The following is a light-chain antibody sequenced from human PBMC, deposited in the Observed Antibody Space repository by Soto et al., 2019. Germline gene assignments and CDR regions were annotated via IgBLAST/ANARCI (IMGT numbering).Light chain of an antibody. J-gene: IGKJ2*01. CDR3: QQSLTAPDT. CDR1: QSVSSY. V-gene: IGKV3-11*01. Sequence: EIVLTQSPAILSLSPGERATLSCRASQSVSSYLAWYQQKPGQAPRLLIYDTSNRATGIPARFSGSGSGTDFTLTISSLEAEDFAVYYCQQSLTAPDTFGQGT. CDR2: DTS.